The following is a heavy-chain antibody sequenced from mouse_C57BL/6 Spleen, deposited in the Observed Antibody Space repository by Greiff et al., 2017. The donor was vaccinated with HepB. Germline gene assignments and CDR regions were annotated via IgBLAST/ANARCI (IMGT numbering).Heavy chain of an antibody. V-gene: IGHV5-4*01. CDR1: GFTFSSYA. J-gene: IGHJ3*01. Sequence: EVKLMESGGGLVKPGGSLKLSCAASGFTFSSYAMSWVRQTPEKRLEWVATISDGGSYTYYPDNLKGRFTISGDNAKNTLYLQMSHLKSEDTAMYYCARDLYEGYYLLAYWGQGTLVTVSA. D-gene: IGHD2-3*01. CDR2: ISDGGSYT. CDR3: ARDLYEGYYLLAY.